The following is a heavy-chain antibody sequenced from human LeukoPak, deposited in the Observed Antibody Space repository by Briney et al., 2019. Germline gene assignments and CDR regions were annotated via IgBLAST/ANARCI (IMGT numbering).Heavy chain of an antibody. J-gene: IGHJ5*02. Sequence: SETLSLTCTVSGGSISSYYWSWIRQPPGKGLEWIGEINHSGSTNYNPSLKSRVTISVDTSKNQFSLKLSSVTAADTAVYYCARHLPPGYCSGGSCPGGWFDPWGQGTLVTVSS. CDR2: INHSGST. CDR3: ARHLPPGYCSGGSCPGGWFDP. V-gene: IGHV4-34*01. CDR1: GGSISSYY. D-gene: IGHD2-15*01.